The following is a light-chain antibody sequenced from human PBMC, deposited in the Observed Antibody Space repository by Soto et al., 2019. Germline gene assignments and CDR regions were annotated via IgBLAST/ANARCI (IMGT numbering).Light chain of an antibody. J-gene: IGKJ4*01. Sequence: AIRMTQSPSSLSASTGDRVTITCRASQGISSYLAWYQQKLGQAPTLLIYAASTLQSGVPSRFHGSGFGTDFTLTISCLQSEDFATYYCQQYYSYPLTFGGGTKVEIK. CDR1: QGISSY. CDR2: AAS. CDR3: QQYYSYPLT. V-gene: IGKV1-8*01.